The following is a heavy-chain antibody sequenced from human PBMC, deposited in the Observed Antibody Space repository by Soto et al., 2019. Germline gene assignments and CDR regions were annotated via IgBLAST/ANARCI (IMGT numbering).Heavy chain of an antibody. CDR1: GFTFTRYS. V-gene: IGHV3-21*01. CDR3: ARESEDLTSNFDY. Sequence: GGSLRLSCAASGFTFTRYSMNWVRKAPGKGLEWVSSISSTTNYIYYADSRKGRFTVSRDNAKNSVYLDMNSLSAEDTAVYYCARESEDLTSNFDYWGQGTLVTVS. J-gene: IGHJ4*02. CDR2: ISSTTNYI.